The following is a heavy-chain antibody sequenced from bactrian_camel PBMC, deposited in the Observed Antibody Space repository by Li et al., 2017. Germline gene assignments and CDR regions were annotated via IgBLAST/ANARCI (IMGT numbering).Heavy chain of an antibody. V-gene: IGHV3S1*01. D-gene: IGHD3*01. J-gene: IGHJ4*01. CDR1: GLTGTSSC. CDR3: TKDRSYGTRNWVQST. Sequence: GGSLRISCTASGLTGTSSCMAWFCQAPGKQREGVAAINANGRSTYYADSVKGRFTISRDNAKNTLYLQMNSLKPEDTAMYYCTKDRSYGTRNWVQSTRGQGTQVTVS. CDR2: INANGRST.